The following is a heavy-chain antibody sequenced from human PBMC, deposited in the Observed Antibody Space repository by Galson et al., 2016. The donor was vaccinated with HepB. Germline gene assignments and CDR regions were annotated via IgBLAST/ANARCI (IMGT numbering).Heavy chain of an antibody. J-gene: IGHJ4*02. V-gene: IGHV1-69*13. Sequence: SVKVSCKASGGTFSTSAFNWVRQAPGQGLEWMGGIIPMFGAARYTQRFQDRVTITADGSTSTVYMELSSLRPDDTAFYYCARAHSSGWFFFDYWGQGTLVTVSS. CDR2: IIPMFGAA. D-gene: IGHD6-19*01. CDR3: ARAHSSGWFFFDY. CDR1: GGTFSTSA.